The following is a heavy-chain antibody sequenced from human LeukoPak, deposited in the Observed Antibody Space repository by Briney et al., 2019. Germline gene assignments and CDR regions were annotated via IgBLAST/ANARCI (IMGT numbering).Heavy chain of an antibody. CDR3: TKRWQLLSPDDAFDF. J-gene: IGHJ3*01. V-gene: IGHV3-49*04. CDR1: GFTFGDYT. CDR2: IRSKAYGGTT. Sequence: PGGSLRLSCTATGFTFGDYTMIWVRQAPGKGLEWVGFIRSKAYGGTTEYAASVEGRFTISRDDSKSIAYLQMNSLKTEDTAIYYCTKRWQLLSPDDAFDFWGQGTMVTVSS. D-gene: IGHD4-23*01.